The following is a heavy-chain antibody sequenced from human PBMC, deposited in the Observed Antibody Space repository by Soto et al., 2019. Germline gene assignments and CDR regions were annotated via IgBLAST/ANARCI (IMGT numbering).Heavy chain of an antibody. CDR1: GFTFSSYA. D-gene: IGHD4-17*01. Sequence: GGSLRLSCAASGFTFSSYAMSWVRQAPGKGLEWVSAISGSGGSTYYADSVKGRFTISRDNSKNTLYLQMHSLRAEDTAVYYCAKSVYGDYQNWFDPWGQGTMVTVYS. CDR2: ISGSGGST. J-gene: IGHJ5*02. V-gene: IGHV3-23*01. CDR3: AKSVYGDYQNWFDP.